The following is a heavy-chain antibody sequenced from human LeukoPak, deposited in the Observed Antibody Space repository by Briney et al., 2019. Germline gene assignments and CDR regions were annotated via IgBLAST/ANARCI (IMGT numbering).Heavy chain of an antibody. Sequence: SETLSLTCSVSGGSISRYFWTWIRQPAGKGLEWIGRIYSSGSTSYNPSLKSRLAMSVDTSQNQFSLKLSSVTAADTAVYYCARALGDYYGRERDAFDIWGQGTMVTVSS. CDR3: ARALGDYYGRERDAFDI. D-gene: IGHD3-10*01. V-gene: IGHV4-4*07. J-gene: IGHJ3*02. CDR2: IYSSGST. CDR1: GGSISRYF.